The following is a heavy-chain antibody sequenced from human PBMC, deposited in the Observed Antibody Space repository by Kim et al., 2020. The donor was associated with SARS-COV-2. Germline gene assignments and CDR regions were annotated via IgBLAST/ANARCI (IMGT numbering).Heavy chain of an antibody. CDR3: ASLGANGFGEVLSWFDP. V-gene: IGHV4-31*03. J-gene: IGHJ5*02. CDR2: IYYSGST. CDR1: GGSISSGGYY. D-gene: IGHD3-10*01. Sequence: SETLSLTCTVSGGSISSGGYYWSWIRQHPGKGLEWIGYIYYSGSTYYNPSLKSRVTISVDTSKNQFSLKLSSVTAADTAVYYCASLGANGFGEVLSWFDPWGQGTLVTVSS.